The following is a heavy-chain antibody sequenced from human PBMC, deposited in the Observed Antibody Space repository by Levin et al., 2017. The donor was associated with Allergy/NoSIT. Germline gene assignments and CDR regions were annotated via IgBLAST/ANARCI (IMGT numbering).Heavy chain of an antibody. CDR2: IYYSGST. J-gene: IGHJ4*02. CDR1: GGSISSSSYY. D-gene: IGHD3-10*01. V-gene: IGHV4-39*01. Sequence: PSETLSLTCTVSGGSISSSSYYWGWIRQPPGKGLEWIGSIYYSGSTYYNPSLKSRVTISVDTSKNQFSLKLSSVTAADTAVYYCASHYGSGSYYSENVYYFDYWGQGTLVTVSS. CDR3: ASHYGSGSYYSENVYYFDY.